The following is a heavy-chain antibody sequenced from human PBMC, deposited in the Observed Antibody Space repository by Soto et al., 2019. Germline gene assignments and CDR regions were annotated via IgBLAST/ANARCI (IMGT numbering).Heavy chain of an antibody. V-gene: IGHV4-59*02. CDR3: ARDTSVSGIYGMDV. CDR2: IYYSGST. Sequence: SETLSLTCTVSGCSVTSYYWSWIRQPPGKGMEWIGYIYYSGSTYYNPSLKSRVTTSVDTSKNQFSLKLSSVTAADTAVYYCARDTSVSGIYGMDVWGQGTTVTVSS. J-gene: IGHJ6*02. CDR1: GCSVTSYY.